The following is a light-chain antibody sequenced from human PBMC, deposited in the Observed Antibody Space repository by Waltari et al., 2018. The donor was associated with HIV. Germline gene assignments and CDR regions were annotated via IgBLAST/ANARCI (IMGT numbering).Light chain of an antibody. J-gene: IGLJ2*01. CDR2: RNN. Sequence: QSLLTPPPSASGTPGQRVTIPCSGSSSNIGGYYVYWYQQLPGTAPNLLIYRNNQRPSGVPERFSGSKSGTSASMAISGLRSEDEADYYCASWDDSLSGYVVFGGGTKLTVL. CDR1: SSNIGGYY. V-gene: IGLV1-47*01. CDR3: ASWDDSLSGYVV.